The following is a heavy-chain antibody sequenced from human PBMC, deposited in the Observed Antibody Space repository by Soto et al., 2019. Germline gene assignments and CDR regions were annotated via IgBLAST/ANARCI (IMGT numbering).Heavy chain of an antibody. CDR2: THYIGST. J-gene: IGHJ4*02. D-gene: IGHD2-8*02. CDR1: GGSISSYY. V-gene: IGHV4-59*01. Sequence: TLSLTCTVSGGSISSYYWSWIRQAPGKGLEWIGYTHYIGSTNYNPSFKSRATTSVDTSKSQFSLKLSSVTAADTAVYYCARVGPGTGYYFDSWGQGTLVTVSS. CDR3: ARVGPGTGYYFDS.